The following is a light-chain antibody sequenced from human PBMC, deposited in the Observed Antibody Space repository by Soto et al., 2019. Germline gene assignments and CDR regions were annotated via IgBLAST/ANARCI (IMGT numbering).Light chain of an antibody. Sequence: QSVLTQPPSVSAAPGQRVTISCSGSSSNIGNNYVSWYQQLPGTAPKLLIHVNNKRPSGIPDRFFRSTSGTSATLANAGLKSGYEGDSYCDSWDNSLSVVLFGGGTKLTVL. CDR3: DSWDNSLSVVL. V-gene: IGLV1-51*01. J-gene: IGLJ2*01. CDR2: VNN. CDR1: SSNIGNNY.